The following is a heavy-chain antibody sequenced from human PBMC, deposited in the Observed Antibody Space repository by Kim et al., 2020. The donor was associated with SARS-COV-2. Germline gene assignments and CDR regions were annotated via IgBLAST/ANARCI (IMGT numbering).Heavy chain of an antibody. V-gene: IGHV4-39*01. J-gene: IGHJ4*02. D-gene: IGHD6-19*01. CDR3: ARHTLYSSGWLAFFDY. Sequence: SLKSRVTISVDPSKNQFSLKLSSVTAADTAVYYCARHTLYSSGWLAFFDYWGQGTLVTVSS.